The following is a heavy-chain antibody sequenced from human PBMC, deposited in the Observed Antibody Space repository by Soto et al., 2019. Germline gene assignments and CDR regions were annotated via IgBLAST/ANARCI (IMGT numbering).Heavy chain of an antibody. CDR2: ISGSGGST. CDR3: AKDGGAYYYGMDV. D-gene: IGHD3-16*01. Sequence: EVQLLESGGGLVQPGGSLRLSCAASGFTFSSYAMSWVRQAPGKGLEWVSAISGSGGSTYYADSVKGRFTISRDNSKNKLYLQMNGLRAEDTAVYYCAKDGGAYYYGMDVWGQGTTVTVSS. CDR1: GFTFSSYA. V-gene: IGHV3-23*01. J-gene: IGHJ6*02.